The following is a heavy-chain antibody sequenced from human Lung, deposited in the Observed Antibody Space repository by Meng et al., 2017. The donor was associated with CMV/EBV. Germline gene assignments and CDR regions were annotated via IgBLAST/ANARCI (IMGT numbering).Heavy chain of an antibody. D-gene: IGHD3-10*01. V-gene: IGHV3-20*04. Sequence: DVQLVESGGGVVRPGGPLRLSCAASGFSFSDYGMGWVRQVPGKGLEWVSSINWNGGTRGYADSVKGRFIISRDSAKNSLYLQMNSLRAEDTAVYYCTGDSQLHPNLDYWGQGTLVTVSS. CDR3: TGDSQLHPNLDY. J-gene: IGHJ4*02. CDR1: GFSFSDYG. CDR2: INWNGGTR.